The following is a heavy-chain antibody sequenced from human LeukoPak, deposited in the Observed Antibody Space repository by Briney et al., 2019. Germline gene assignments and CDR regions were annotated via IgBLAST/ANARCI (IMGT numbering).Heavy chain of an antibody. CDR3: ARAGGPLGYCSSTSCYLAPFDY. D-gene: IGHD2-2*01. Sequence: ASVKVSCKASGYTFTSYAMHWVRQAPGQRLEWMGWINAGNDNTKYSQEFQGRVTITRDTSASTAYMELSSLRSEDMAVYYCARAGGPLGYCSSTSCYLAPFDYWGQGTLVTVSS. CDR1: GYTFTSYA. J-gene: IGHJ4*02. V-gene: IGHV1-3*03. CDR2: INAGNDNT.